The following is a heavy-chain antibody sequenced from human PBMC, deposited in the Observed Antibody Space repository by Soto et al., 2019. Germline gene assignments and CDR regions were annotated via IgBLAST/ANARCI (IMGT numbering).Heavy chain of an antibody. CDR1: SECISRCDSY. J-gene: IGHJ4*02. Sequence: SETLSVNCTVCSECISRCDSYQCKIRQPPGKGLEWIGYIYYSGSTYYNPSLKSRVTISVDTSKNQFSLKLSSVTAADTALYYCASAEGWNDVLGYWRQRSLVTVS. CDR2: IYYSGST. D-gene: IGHD1-1*01. V-gene: IGHV4-30-4*01. CDR3: ASAEGWNDVLGY.